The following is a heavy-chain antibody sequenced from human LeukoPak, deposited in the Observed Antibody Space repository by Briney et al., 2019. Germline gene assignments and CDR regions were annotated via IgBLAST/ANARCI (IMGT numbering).Heavy chain of an antibody. CDR3: AGGVVDTAMVS. V-gene: IGHV1-69*05. Sequence: SVKVSCKASGGTFISYAISWVRQAPGQGLEWMGRIIPIFGTANYAQKFQGRVTITTDESTSTAYMELSSLRSEDTAVYYCAGGVVDTAMVSWGQGTLVTVSS. J-gene: IGHJ4*02. CDR2: IIPIFGTA. D-gene: IGHD5-18*01. CDR1: GGTFISYA.